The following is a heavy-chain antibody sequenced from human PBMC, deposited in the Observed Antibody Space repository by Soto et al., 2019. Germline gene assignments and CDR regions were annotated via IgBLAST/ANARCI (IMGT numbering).Heavy chain of an antibody. CDR2: IYYNGNT. Sequence: PSETLSLTCTVSGGSTSSSSYYWGWIRQPPGKGLEWIGTIYYNGNTYQNPSLKSRVTISADTSKNHFSLSLSSVTAADTAVYYCARGRGYSYGLDPWGQGTLVTVSS. V-gene: IGHV4-39*02. CDR1: GGSTSSSSYY. CDR3: ARGRGYSYGLDP. D-gene: IGHD5-18*01. J-gene: IGHJ5*02.